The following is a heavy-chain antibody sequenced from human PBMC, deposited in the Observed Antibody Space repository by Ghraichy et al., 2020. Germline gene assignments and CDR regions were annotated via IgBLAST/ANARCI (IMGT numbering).Heavy chain of an antibody. Sequence: SVKVSCKASGFTFTSSAVQWVRQARGQRLEWIGWIVVGSGNTNYAQKFQERVTITRDMSTSTAYMELSSLRSEDTAVYYCAAFLYSSSPIAPLSRPRTYYGMDVWGQGTTVTVSS. CDR1: GFTFTSSA. CDR2: IVVGSGNT. CDR3: AAFLYSSSPIAPLSRPRTYYGMDV. V-gene: IGHV1-58*01. D-gene: IGHD6-13*01. J-gene: IGHJ6*02.